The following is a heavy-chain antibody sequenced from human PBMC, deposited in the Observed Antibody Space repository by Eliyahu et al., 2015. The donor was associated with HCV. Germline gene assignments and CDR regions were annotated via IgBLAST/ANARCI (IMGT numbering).Heavy chain of an antibody. J-gene: IGHJ4*02. CDR3: ARSFYGDYAY. CDR1: NYW. CDR2: INQDGSEN. D-gene: IGHD4-17*01. V-gene: IGHV3-7*01. Sequence: NYWMSWVRQAPGKGLEWVANINQDGSENYYVDSVKGRFTISRDNAKNSLYLQMNSLRAEDTAVYYCARSFYGDYAYWGQGTLVTVSS.